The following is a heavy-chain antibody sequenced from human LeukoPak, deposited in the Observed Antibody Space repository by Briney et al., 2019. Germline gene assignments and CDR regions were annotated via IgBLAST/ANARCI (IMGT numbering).Heavy chain of an antibody. Sequence: GESLRLSCAASGFTFSSYSMNWVRQAPGKGLEWVSSISSSSSYIYYADSVKGRFTISRDNSKNTLYLQMNSLRAEDTAVYYCARDRFRITMVRGVIGNFDYWGQGTLVTVSS. D-gene: IGHD3-10*01. CDR3: ARDRFRITMVRGVIGNFDY. J-gene: IGHJ4*02. CDR2: ISSSSSYI. V-gene: IGHV3-21*01. CDR1: GFTFSSYS.